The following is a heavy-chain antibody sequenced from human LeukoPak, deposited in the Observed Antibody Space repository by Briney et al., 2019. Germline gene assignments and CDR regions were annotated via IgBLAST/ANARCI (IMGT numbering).Heavy chain of an antibody. CDR2: IWYDGSNK. CDR1: GFTLSSYG. D-gene: IGHD2-8*01. V-gene: IGHV3-33*01. Sequence: GRSLRLSCAASGFTLSSYGMHWVRQAPGKGLEWVAVIWYDGSNKEYADSVKGRFTISRDNSKNTLYLEMNSLRAEDTAVYYCARENGHFDYWGQGTLVTVSS. CDR3: ARENGHFDY. J-gene: IGHJ4*02.